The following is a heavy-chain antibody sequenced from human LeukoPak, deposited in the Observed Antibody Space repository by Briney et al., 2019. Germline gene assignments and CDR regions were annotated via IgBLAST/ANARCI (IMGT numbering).Heavy chain of an antibody. J-gene: IGHJ4*02. CDR1: GGSISSSSYY. D-gene: IGHD3-10*01. CDR3: ARAPRTDPITMVREYFDY. CDR2: IYYSGST. Sequence: SETLSLTCTVSGGSISSSSYYWGWIRQPPGKGLEWIGSIYYSGSTYYNPSLKSRVTISVDTSKNQFSLKLSSVTAADTAVYYCARAPRTDPITMVREYFDYWGQGTLVTVSS. V-gene: IGHV4-39*07.